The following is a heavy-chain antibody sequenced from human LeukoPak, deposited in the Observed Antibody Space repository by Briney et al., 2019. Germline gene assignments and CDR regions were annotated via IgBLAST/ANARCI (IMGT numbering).Heavy chain of an antibody. CDR2: ISGSGGST. V-gene: IGHV3-23*01. J-gene: IGHJ6*03. D-gene: IGHD3-10*01. Sequence: HPGGSLRLSCAPSGFTFSSYGMSCVRPAPGKGPEWVSAISGSGGSTYYADSVKGRFTISRDNAKNTLYLQMNSLRAEDTAVYYCAKDLYYYGSGGRYYYMDVWGKGTTVTISS. CDR3: AKDLYYYGSGGRYYYMDV. CDR1: GFTFSSYG.